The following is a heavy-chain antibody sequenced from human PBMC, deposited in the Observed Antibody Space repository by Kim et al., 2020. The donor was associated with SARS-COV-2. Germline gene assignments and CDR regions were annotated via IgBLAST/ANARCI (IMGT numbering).Heavy chain of an antibody. V-gene: IGHV3-48*02. Sequence: GSLRLSCAASGFTFRTYTMNWVRQAPGKGLEWVSYISSESTTIHYSDSVKGRFTVSRDNARNSLSLLMNSLRHEDTAVYYCVRESADAFDIWGQGTMVT. CDR3: VRESADAFDI. CDR1: GFTFRTYT. CDR2: ISSESTTI. J-gene: IGHJ3*02.